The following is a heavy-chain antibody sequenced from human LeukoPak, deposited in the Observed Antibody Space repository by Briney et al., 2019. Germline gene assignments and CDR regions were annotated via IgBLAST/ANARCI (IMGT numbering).Heavy chain of an antibody. CDR3: ARATGAAAGTGPTDY. Sequence: GSLRPSCAASGFTFSSYGMHWVRQAPGKGLEWVAVIWYDGSNKYYADSVKGRFTISRDNSKNTLYLQMNSLRAEDTAVYYCARATGAAAGTGPTDYWGQGTLVTVSS. CDR1: GFTFSSYG. D-gene: IGHD6-13*01. V-gene: IGHV3-33*01. CDR2: IWYDGSNK. J-gene: IGHJ4*02.